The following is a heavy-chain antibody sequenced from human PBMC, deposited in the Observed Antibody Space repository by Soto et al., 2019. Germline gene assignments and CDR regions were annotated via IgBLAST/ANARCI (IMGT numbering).Heavy chain of an antibody. CDR2: ISSSSSTI. CDR3: ARGGTYYYGSGSYLRGYYFDY. CDR1: GFTFSSYS. D-gene: IGHD3-10*01. V-gene: IGHV3-48*01. Sequence: GGSLRLSCAASGFTFSSYSMNWVRQAPGKGLEWVSYISSSSSTIYYADSVKGRFTISRDNAKNSLYLQMNSLRAEDTAVYYCARGGTYYYGSGSYLRGYYFDYWGQGTLVTVS. J-gene: IGHJ4*02.